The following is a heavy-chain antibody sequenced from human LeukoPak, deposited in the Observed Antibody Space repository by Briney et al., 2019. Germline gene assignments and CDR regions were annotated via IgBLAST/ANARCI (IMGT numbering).Heavy chain of an antibody. CDR1: GFTFSDYY. CDR3: ASFGYSSSWYFDY. V-gene: IGHV3-11*01. Sequence: TGGSLRLSCAASGFTFSDYYMSWIRQAPGKGLEWVSYISSSGSTIYYADSVKGRFTISRDNAKNSLYLQMNSLRAEDTAVYYCASFGYSSSWYFDYWGQGTLVTVSS. J-gene: IGHJ4*02. D-gene: IGHD6-13*01. CDR2: ISSSGSTI.